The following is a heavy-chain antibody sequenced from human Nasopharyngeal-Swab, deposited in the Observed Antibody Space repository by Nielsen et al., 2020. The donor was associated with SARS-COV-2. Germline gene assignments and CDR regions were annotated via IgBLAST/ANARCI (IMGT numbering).Heavy chain of an antibody. J-gene: IGHJ4*02. Sequence: SETLSLTCTVSGGSISSGDYYWSWIRQPPGKGLEWIGYIYYSGSTYYNPFLKSRVTISVDTSKNQFSLKLSSVTAADTAVYYCARGSTYYYDSTLSEIDYWGQGTLVTVSS. D-gene: IGHD3-22*01. CDR2: IYYSGST. CDR3: ARGSTYYYDSTLSEIDY. CDR1: GGSISSGDYY. V-gene: IGHV4-30-4*01.